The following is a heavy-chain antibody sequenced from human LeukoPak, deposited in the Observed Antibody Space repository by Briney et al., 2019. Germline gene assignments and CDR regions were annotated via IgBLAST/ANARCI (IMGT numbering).Heavy chain of an antibody. V-gene: IGHV4-34*01. Sequence: SETLSLTCAVYGVSFSAYYWSWIRQPPEKGLEWIGEINHSGSTNYNASLKSRVTISVDTSKNQFSLKLSSVTAADTAVYYCARGQGGSYSTFLYYMDVWGKGTTVTVSS. CDR3: ARGQGGSYSTFLYYMDV. D-gene: IGHD3-10*01. CDR2: INHSGST. J-gene: IGHJ6*03. CDR1: GVSFSAYY.